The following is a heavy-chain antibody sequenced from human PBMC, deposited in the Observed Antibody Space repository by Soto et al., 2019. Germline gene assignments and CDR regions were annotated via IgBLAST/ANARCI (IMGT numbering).Heavy chain of an antibody. Sequence: PGESLKISCKGSGYSFTSYWIGWVRQMPGKGLEWMGIIYPGDSDTRYSPSFQGQVTISADKSISTAYLQWSSLKASDTAMYYCATGDTLLRFLEWPPDVWGQGTTVTVSS. V-gene: IGHV5-51*01. CDR3: ATGDTLLRFLEWPPDV. CDR1: GYSFTSYW. CDR2: IYPGDSDT. J-gene: IGHJ6*02. D-gene: IGHD3-3*01.